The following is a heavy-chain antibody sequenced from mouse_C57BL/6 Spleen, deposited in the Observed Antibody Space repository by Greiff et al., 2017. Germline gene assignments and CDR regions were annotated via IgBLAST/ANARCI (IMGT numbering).Heavy chain of an antibody. CDR2: IDPSDSYT. CDR3: ASPLLDWYFDG. D-gene: IGHD1-1*01. J-gene: IGHJ1*03. Sequence: QVQLKQPGAELVMPGASVKLSCKASGYTFTSYWMHWVKQRPGQGLEWIGEIDPSDSYTNYNQKFKGKATLTVDKSSSTAYMQLSSLTSEDSAVYYCASPLLDWYFDGWGTGTTVTVSS. V-gene: IGHV1-69*01. CDR1: GYTFTSYW.